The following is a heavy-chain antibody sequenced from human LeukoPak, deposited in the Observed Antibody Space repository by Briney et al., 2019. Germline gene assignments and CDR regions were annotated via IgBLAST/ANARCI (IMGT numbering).Heavy chain of an antibody. Sequence: PSQTLSLTCAISGDSVSSNSAAWGWIRQSPSRGLEWLGRTYYRSRWYNDYALPVKSRITINPDTSKNQVSLQLNSVTPEDTAVYYCSRELAWGPADYWGQGTLVTVSS. CDR2: TYYRSRWYN. J-gene: IGHJ4*02. CDR1: GDSVSSNSAA. D-gene: IGHD7-27*01. CDR3: SRELAWGPADY. V-gene: IGHV6-1*01.